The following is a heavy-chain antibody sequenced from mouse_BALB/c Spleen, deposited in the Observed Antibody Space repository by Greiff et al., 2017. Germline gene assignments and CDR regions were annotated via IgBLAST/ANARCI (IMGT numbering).Heavy chain of an antibody. V-gene: IGHV3-6*02. CDR1: GYSITSGYY. CDR3: ARGWDEDAMDY. Sequence: EVQLQQSGPGLVKPSQSLSLTCSVTGYSITSGYYWNWIRQFPGNKLEWMGYISYDGSNNYNPSLKNRISITRDTSKNQFFLKLNSVTTEDTATYYCARGWDEDAMDYWGQGTSVTVSS. J-gene: IGHJ4*01. D-gene: IGHD4-1*01. CDR2: ISYDGSN.